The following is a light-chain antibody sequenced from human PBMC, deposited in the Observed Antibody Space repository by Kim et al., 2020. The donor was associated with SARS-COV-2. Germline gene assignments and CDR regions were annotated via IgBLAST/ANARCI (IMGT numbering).Light chain of an antibody. J-gene: IGLJ2*01. Sequence: GSPGQTASITCSGDKLGDKYACWYQQKPGQSPVLVIYQDNKRPSGIPERFSGSNSGNTATLTISGTQAMDEADYYCQAWDSSTGVFGGGTQLTVL. CDR1: KLGDKY. CDR2: QDN. CDR3: QAWDSSTGV. V-gene: IGLV3-1*01.